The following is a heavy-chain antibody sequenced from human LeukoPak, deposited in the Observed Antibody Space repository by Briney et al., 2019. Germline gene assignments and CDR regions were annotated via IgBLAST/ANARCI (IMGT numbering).Heavy chain of an antibody. CDR2: INTNTGNP. J-gene: IGHJ1*01. Sequence: ASVKVSCKASGYIFDVYAMIWVRQAPGQGLELMGWINTNTGNPTYAQGFTGRFVFSLDTSVSTAYLQISSLKAEDTAVYYCARDYSLTLGTTTYFQHWGQGTLVTVSS. CDR3: ARDYSLTLGTTTYFQH. CDR1: GYIFDVYA. D-gene: IGHD1-1*01. V-gene: IGHV7-4-1*02.